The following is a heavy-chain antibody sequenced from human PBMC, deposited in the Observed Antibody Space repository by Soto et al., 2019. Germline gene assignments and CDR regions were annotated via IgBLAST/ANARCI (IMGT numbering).Heavy chain of an antibody. CDR3: ARAMSSSWYWFDP. V-gene: IGHV3-21*01. CDR2: ISSSSSYI. CDR1: GFTFSSYS. J-gene: IGHJ5*02. Sequence: GGSLGLSXAASGFTFSSYSMNWVRQAPGKGLEWVSSISSSSSYIYYADSVKGRFTISRDNAKNSLYLQMNSLRAEDTAVYYCARAMSSSWYWFDPWGQGTLVTVSS. D-gene: IGHD6-13*01.